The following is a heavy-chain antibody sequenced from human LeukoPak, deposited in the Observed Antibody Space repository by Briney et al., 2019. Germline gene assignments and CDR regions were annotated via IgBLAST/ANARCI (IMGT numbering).Heavy chain of an antibody. V-gene: IGHV3-30*18. D-gene: IGHD4-17*01. CDR3: AKRPSDYGDYVTYFDY. J-gene: IGHJ4*02. CDR2: IPDDGRNK. CDR1: GFRFIIYG. Sequence: GGSLRLSWAASGFRFIIYGTHWVRHPQNKGLGWVGVIPDDGRNKKYADSVKGRFTISRDNSKDTLYLQMNSLRDEDTAVYYCAKRPSDYGDYVTYFDYWGQGTLVTVSS.